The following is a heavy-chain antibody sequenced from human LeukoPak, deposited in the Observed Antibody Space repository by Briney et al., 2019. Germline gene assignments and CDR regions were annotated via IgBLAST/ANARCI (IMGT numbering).Heavy chain of an antibody. Sequence: SETLSLTCSVSFASMSDYKWSWIRQPPGKGLEWIGYVSDRGRTNYNPPLKSRVAISLDASNSQFFLNLSSVTATDTAFYYCAGLLFFDILTGPQSWGQGTLVTVSS. J-gene: IGHJ5*02. V-gene: IGHV4-59*08. D-gene: IGHD3-9*01. CDR1: FASMSDYK. CDR3: AGLLFFDILTGPQS. CDR2: VSDRGRT.